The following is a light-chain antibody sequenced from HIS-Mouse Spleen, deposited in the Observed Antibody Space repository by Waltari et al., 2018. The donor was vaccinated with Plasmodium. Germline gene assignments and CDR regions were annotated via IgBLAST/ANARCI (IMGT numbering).Light chain of an antibody. V-gene: IGLV2-8*01. CDR1: SSSVGGYTY. CDR3: SSYAGSNNYV. J-gene: IGLJ1*01. CDR2: EVS. Sequence: QSALTQPPSASGSPGQSVTIPCTGPSSSVGGYTYVPWYQQPPGKAPKLMISEVSKRPSGVPDRFSGSKSGNTASLTVSGLQAEDEADYYCSSYAGSNNYVFGTGTKVTVL.